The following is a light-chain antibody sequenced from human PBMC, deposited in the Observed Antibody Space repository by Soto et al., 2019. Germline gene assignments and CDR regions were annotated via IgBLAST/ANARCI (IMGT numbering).Light chain of an antibody. CDR3: QQSFSSPFT. J-gene: IGKJ3*01. CDR1: QSINTY. Sequence: DLQMTQSPSSLSASVGDSVTISCRASQSINTYLNWYRQKPGKAPTLLIYAASSLHSGVPSRFSGSGSGTDFTLTISSLQPEDFATYYGQQSFSSPFTFGPGTKVDIK. CDR2: AAS. V-gene: IGKV1-39*01.